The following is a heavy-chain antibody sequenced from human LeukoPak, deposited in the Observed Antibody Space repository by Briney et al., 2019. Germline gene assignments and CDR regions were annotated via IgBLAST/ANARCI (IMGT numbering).Heavy chain of an antibody. V-gene: IGHV4-34*01. D-gene: IGHD6-13*01. CDR3: ARGSDTAAGLY. Sequence: SETLSLTCAVYGGSFSGYYWSWIRQPPGKGLEWIGEINHSGSTNYNPSLKSRVSISVDSSKNQFSLKVSSVTAAHTAVYYCARGSDTAAGLYWGQGTLVTVSS. J-gene: IGHJ4*02. CDR2: INHSGST. CDR1: GGSFSGYY.